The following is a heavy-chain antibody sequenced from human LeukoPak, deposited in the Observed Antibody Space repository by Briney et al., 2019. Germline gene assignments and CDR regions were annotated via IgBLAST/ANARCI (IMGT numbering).Heavy chain of an antibody. D-gene: IGHD6-6*01. CDR3: ARWDSSSQALFDY. CDR1: GGTFSSYA. CDR2: IIPIFGTA. J-gene: IGHJ4*02. Sequence: SVKVSCKASGGTFSSYAISWVRQAPGQGLEWMGGIIPIFGTANYAQKFQGRVTITADESTSTAYMELSSLRSEDTAVYYCARWDSSSQALFDYWGQGTLVTVHS. V-gene: IGHV1-69*13.